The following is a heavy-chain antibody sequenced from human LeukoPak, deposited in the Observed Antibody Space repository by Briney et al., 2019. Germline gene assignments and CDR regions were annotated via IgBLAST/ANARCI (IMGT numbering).Heavy chain of an antibody. J-gene: IGHJ5*02. CDR2: IYYSGST. CDR1: GGSISSGDYY. D-gene: IGHD6-6*01. Sequence: SETLSLTCTVSGGSISSGDYYWSWIRQPPGKGLEWIGYIYYSGSTYYNPSLKSRVTISVDTSKNQFSLKLSSVTAADTAVYYCARAEYSSWAINWFDPWGQGTLVTVSS. CDR3: ARAEYSSWAINWFDP. V-gene: IGHV4-30-4*08.